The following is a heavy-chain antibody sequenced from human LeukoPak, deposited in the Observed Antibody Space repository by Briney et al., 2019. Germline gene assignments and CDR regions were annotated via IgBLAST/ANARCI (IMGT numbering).Heavy chain of an antibody. D-gene: IGHD2-2*01. CDR1: GFTFSSYA. J-gene: IGHJ6*02. CDR2: ISGSGGST. CDR3: AKESCSSTSCYLGYYYYGMDV. Sequence: GGSLRLSCAASGFTFSSYAMSWVRQAPGKGLEWVSAISGSGGSTYYADSVKGRFTISRDNSKNTLYLQMNSLRAEDTAVYYCAKESCSSTSCYLGYYYYGMDVWGQGTTVTVSS. V-gene: IGHV3-23*01.